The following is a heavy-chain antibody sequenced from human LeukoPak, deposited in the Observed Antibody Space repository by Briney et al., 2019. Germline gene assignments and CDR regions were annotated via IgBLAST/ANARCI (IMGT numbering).Heavy chain of an antibody. CDR1: GFTVSRNY. D-gene: IGHD3-16*02. J-gene: IGHJ4*02. CDR3: ARDQRLGKLSLMFDS. Sequence: GGSLRLSCAVSGFTVSRNYMSWVRQAPGKGLEWVSVMYSGDGTYYIDSVKGRFTISRDNSKNTVYLQMNSLRAEDTAVYYCARDQRLGKLSLMFDSWGQGTLVTVSS. V-gene: IGHV3-66*01. CDR2: MYSGDGT.